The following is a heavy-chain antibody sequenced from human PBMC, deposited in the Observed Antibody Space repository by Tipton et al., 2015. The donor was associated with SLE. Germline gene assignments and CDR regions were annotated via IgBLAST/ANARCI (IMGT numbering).Heavy chain of an antibody. Sequence: GSLRLSCSISGDSINNYYWSWIRQPPGKGLEWISYISNSASVIYYADSVKGRFTISRDNAKNSLYLEMNSLRAEDTAIYYCARVSGGEGAHSFDYWGQGTLVSVSS. CDR3: ARVSGGEGAHSFDY. CDR1: GDSINNYY. V-gene: IGHV3-11*04. J-gene: IGHJ4*02. D-gene: IGHD3-16*01. CDR2: ISNSASVI.